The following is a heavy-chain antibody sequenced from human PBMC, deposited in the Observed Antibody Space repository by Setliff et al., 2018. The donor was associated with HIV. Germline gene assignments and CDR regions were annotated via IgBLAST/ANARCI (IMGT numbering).Heavy chain of an antibody. V-gene: IGHV4-59*01. CDR1: GVSIPTNY. D-gene: IGHD6-13*01. J-gene: IGHJ6*03. CDR2: VYFSGST. CDR3: VRGGYSSTWYYYYYMDV. Sequence: SETLSLTCNISGVSIPTNYWSWIRQSPGKGLVWVGYVYFSGSTEYNPSLRGRVTISVDTSKNQLSLKLTSVTAADTAVYYCVRGGYSSTWYYYYYMDVWGKGTTVTVSS.